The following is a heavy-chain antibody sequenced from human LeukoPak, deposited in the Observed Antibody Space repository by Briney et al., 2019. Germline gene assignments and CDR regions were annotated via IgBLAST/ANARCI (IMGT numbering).Heavy chain of an antibody. V-gene: IGHV3-23*01. D-gene: IGHD1-26*01. CDR1: GFTFSSYA. CDR3: AKDPYSGSPRGFDY. J-gene: IGHJ4*02. Sequence: GGSLTLSCAASGFTFSSYAMGWVRQAPGEGLEWVSTISPSGGSTFYADSVKGRFTIFRDNSKNTLYLQMNNLRDDDTAVYYCAKDPYSGSPRGFDYWGQGTLVAASS. CDR2: ISPSGGST.